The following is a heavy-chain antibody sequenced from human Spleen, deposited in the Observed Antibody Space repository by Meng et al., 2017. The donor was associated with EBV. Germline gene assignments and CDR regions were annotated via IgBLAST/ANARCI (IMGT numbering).Heavy chain of an antibody. CDR1: GDPIRSGVDS. CDR3: ARGIMTTVTTLFFFDS. J-gene: IGHJ4*02. CDR2: IYHSGSV. D-gene: IGHD4-17*01. V-gene: IGHV4-30-2*01. Sequence: LLPESASGLVSPSPARSLSCAFPGDPIRSGVDSWSCIRQPPVKGLEWIAYIYHSGSVYYNPSLKSRVTISLDRSKNQFSLELNSVTAADTAVYYCARGIMTTVTTLFFFDSWGQGTLVTVSS.